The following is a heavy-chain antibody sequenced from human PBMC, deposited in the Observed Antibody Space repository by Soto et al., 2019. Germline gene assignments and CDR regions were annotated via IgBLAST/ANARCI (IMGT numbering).Heavy chain of an antibody. J-gene: IGHJ5*02. CDR1: GDSITSGGYY. D-gene: IGHD3-10*01. CDR2: VYHSGST. V-gene: IGHV4-31*03. Sequence: SETLSLTCNVSGDSITSGGYYWSWIRQQPGKGLEWIGYVYHSGSTYYNPSLKSRITMSLDTSKNQFSLKLSSVTVADTAVYYCARTYGSGSFHWFDPWGQGTLVTVSS. CDR3: ARTYGSGSFHWFDP.